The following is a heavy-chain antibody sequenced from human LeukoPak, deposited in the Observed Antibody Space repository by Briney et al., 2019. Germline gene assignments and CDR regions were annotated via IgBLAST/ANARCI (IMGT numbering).Heavy chain of an antibody. Sequence: SETLSLTCTVSGGSISSSSYYWGWIRQPPGKGLEWIGSIYYSGSTYYNPSLKSRVTISVDTSKNQFSLKLSSVTAADTAVYYCARQTCSSTSCYSEFVYYYMDVWGKRTTVTVSS. CDR2: IYYSGST. J-gene: IGHJ6*03. V-gene: IGHV4-39*01. CDR1: GGSISSSSYY. D-gene: IGHD2-2*01. CDR3: ARQTCSSTSCYSEFVYYYMDV.